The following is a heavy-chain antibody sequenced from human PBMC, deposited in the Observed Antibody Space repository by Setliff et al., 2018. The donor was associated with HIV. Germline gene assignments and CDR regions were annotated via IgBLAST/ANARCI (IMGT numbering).Heavy chain of an antibody. V-gene: IGHV4-59*11. D-gene: IGHD6-19*01. Sequence: SETLSLTCTVSGGSISSHYWSWIRQPPGKGLEWIGHIYYSGSTDYNPSLKSRVTISLGTSKNQFSLKMTSVTAADTAVYYCATGITVAPDYWGQGSLVTVSS. J-gene: IGHJ4*02. CDR3: ATGITVAPDY. CDR2: IYYSGST. CDR1: GGSISSHY.